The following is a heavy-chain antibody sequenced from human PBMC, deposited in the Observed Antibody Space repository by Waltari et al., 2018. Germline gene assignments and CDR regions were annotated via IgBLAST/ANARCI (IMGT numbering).Heavy chain of an antibody. D-gene: IGHD2-21*01. V-gene: IGHV4-38-2*01. CDR1: DYSIINGYY. Sequence: RESGPGLVRTSETLSLNCDVSDYSIINGYYWGWIRQPPGKGLEWIASINYSGNRYIKPSFESRVTISVDTSSNQFSRQLHSVTAADTAVYFCGRLGGSMTTYQTFRDHWGQGILVNVSS. CDR2: INYSGNR. CDR3: GRLGGSMTTYQTFRDH. J-gene: IGHJ5*02.